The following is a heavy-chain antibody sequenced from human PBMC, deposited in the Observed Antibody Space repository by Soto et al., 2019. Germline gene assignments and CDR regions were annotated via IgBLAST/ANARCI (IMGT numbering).Heavy chain of an antibody. J-gene: IGHJ4*02. CDR2: ISYDGSSK. CDR1: GFIFSNYD. Sequence: QVQLVESGGGVVQPGRSLRLSCAASGFIFSNYDMHWVRQAPGKGLEWVALISYDGSSKYYVDSVKGRFAISRDNSKSTLYLQMNSLRADDTAVYYCAREYVWGNYRYSFDSWGQGTLVTVSS. V-gene: IGHV3-30*09. CDR3: AREYVWGNYRYSFDS. D-gene: IGHD3-16*02.